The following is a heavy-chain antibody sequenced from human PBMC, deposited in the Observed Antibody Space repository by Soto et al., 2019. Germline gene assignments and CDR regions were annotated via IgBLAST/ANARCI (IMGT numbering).Heavy chain of an antibody. V-gene: IGHV1-3*01. CDR2: INAGNGNT. CDR1: GYSFTNYG. D-gene: IGHD3-10*01. J-gene: IGHJ6*03. CDR3: ARDKTLLWYGESYNYDMDV. Sequence: QVQLVQSGAEVKKPGASAKVSCKASGYSFTNYGIHWVRQAPGQRLEWMGWINAGNGNTKYSQKFQGRVSITRDTSASTAHMELRSLRSEDTALYYCARDKTLLWYGESYNYDMDVWGKGTKVTVSS.